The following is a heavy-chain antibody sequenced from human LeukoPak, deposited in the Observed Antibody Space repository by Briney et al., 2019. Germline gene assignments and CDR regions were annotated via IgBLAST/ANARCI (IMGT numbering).Heavy chain of an antibody. CDR2: ISYDGSNK. J-gene: IGHJ6*02. CDR1: GFTFSSYA. CDR3: ARDPAPAPRGMDV. D-gene: IGHD2-2*01. V-gene: IGHV3-30*04. Sequence: GGSLRPSCAASGFTFSSYAMHWVRQAPGKGLEWVAVISYDGSNKYYADSVKGRFTISRDNSKNTLYLQMNSLRAEDTAVYYCARDPAPAPRGMDVWGQGTTVTVSS.